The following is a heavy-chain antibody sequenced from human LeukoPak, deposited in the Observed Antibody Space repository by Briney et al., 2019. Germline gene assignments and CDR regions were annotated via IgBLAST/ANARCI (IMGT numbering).Heavy chain of an antibody. J-gene: IGHJ5*02. CDR2: IYYSGST. V-gene: IGHV4-30-4*08. CDR3: ARGHQYYDIRAGWFDP. Sequence: SETLSLTCTVSGGSISSGDYYWRWIRQPPGKGLEWIGYIYYSGSTYYNPSLKSRVTISVDTSKNQFSLKLSSVTAADTAVYYCARGHQYYDIRAGWFDPWGQGTLVTVSS. CDR1: GGSISSGDYY. D-gene: IGHD3-9*01.